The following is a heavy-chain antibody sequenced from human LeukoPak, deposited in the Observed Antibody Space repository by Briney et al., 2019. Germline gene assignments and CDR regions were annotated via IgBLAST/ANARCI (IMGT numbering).Heavy chain of an antibody. Sequence: GPVKVSCKGSGYTLSNYGIILVRQAPGQGLEWMGWISTYNGNTNYIQKLQGRVTVTTDTSTSTIYMELRSLRSDDTAVYYCARGDDAFDFWGQGTMVTVSS. CDR1: GYTLSNYG. CDR3: ARGDDAFDF. J-gene: IGHJ3*01. V-gene: IGHV1-18*01. CDR2: ISTYNGNT.